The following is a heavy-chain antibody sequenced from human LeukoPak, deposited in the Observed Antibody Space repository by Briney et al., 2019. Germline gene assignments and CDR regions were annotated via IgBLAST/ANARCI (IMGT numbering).Heavy chain of an antibody. CDR3: ARAPGVGYCSSTSCYGYYYYGMDV. CDR1: GGSFSGYY. CDR2: INHSGST. Sequence: PSETLSLTCAVYGGSFSGYYWSWIRQPPGKGLEWIGEINHSGSTNYNPSLKSRVTISVDTSKNQFSLKLSSVTAADTAVYYCARAPGVGYCSSTSCYGYYYYGMDVWGQGTTVTVSS. V-gene: IGHV4-34*01. J-gene: IGHJ6*02. D-gene: IGHD2-2*01.